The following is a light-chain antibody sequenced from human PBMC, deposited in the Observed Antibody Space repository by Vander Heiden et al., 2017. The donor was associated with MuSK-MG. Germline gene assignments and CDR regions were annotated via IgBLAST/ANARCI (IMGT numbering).Light chain of an antibody. CDR3: AAWDDSLNGVV. Sequence: QSVLTQPPSASGTPGQRVTISCSGSSSNIGSNTVNWYQQLPGAAPKLLIYRNDRRPSGIPDRFSVSKSATSASLAISGLQSEDEADYYCAAWDDSLNGVVFGGGTKLTVL. CDR1: SSNIGSNT. J-gene: IGLJ2*01. V-gene: IGLV1-44*01. CDR2: RND.